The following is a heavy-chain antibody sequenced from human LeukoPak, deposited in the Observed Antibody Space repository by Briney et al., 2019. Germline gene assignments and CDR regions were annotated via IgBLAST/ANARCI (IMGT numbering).Heavy chain of an antibody. CDR1: GGSISSSSYY. J-gene: IGHJ6*03. Sequence: PSETLSLTCTVSGGSISSSSYYWGWIRQPPGKGLEWIGSIYYSGSTYYNPSLKSRVTISVDTSKNQFSLKLSSVTAADTAVYYCARGPKVLYYYYYYMDVWGKGTTVTVSS. V-gene: IGHV4-39*07. CDR2: IYYSGST. CDR3: ARGPKVLYYYYYYMDV. D-gene: IGHD4/OR15-4a*01.